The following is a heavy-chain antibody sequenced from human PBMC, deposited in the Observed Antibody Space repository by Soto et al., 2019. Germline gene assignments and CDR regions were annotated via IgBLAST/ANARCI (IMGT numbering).Heavy chain of an antibody. V-gene: IGHV3-33*01. CDR3: ARPLVAPVAGPYYYGMDV. D-gene: IGHD6-19*01. CDR2: IWYDGNTK. CDR1: GFTFNTYG. J-gene: IGHJ6*02. Sequence: QIQLVESGGGVVQPGRSLRLSCAASGFTFNTYGFNWVRQAPGKGLEWVAVIWYDGNTKYYADSVKGRFTISRDNLKNTLYLQMNSLTAEHTAVYYCARPLVAPVAGPYYYGMDVWGQGTTVTVSS.